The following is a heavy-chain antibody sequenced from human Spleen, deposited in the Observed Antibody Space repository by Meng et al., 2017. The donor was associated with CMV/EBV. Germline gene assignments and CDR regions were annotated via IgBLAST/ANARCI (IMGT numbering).Heavy chain of an antibody. V-gene: IGHV3-30*04. CDR1: GFTFSHYA. D-gene: IGHD4-11*01. Sequence: GESLKISCAASGFTFSHYAMHWVRQAPGKGLEWVALISYDGSNKYSADSVKGRFTISRDNSKNTLYLQMNSLRAEDTAVYYCAKGMYEYSNYDYGMDVWGQGTTVTVSS. CDR2: ISYDGSNK. CDR3: AKGMYEYSNYDYGMDV. J-gene: IGHJ6*02.